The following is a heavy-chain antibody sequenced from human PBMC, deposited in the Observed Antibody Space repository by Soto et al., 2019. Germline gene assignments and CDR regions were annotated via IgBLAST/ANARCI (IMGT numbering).Heavy chain of an antibody. D-gene: IGHD6-25*01. CDR1: GFTFSSYE. CDR3: ARDQLYHRTGNPAAFDY. J-gene: IGHJ4*01. Sequence: SLSHSCAASGFTFSSYEMNWDRQAPGKGLEWISYISSSGSTIYYADSVKGRFPISRDNAKNSLYLQMNSLRAEDTVGYYCARDQLYHRTGNPAAFDYSRHVNLVIVSS. V-gene: IGHV3-48*03. CDR2: ISSSGSTI.